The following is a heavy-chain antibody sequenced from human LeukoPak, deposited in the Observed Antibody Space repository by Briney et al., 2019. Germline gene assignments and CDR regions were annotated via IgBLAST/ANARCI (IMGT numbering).Heavy chain of an antibody. CDR2: ISSSGGST. CDR1: GFTFSSYA. J-gene: IGHJ4*02. Sequence: GGSLRLSCAASGFTFSSYAMSWVRQAPGKGLEWVSTISSSGGSTYYADSVKGRFTISRDNSKNTLYLQMNSLRAEDTAVYYCAKDENSPMFYDTGDYWGQGTLVTVSP. CDR3: AKDENSPMFYDTGDY. D-gene: IGHD3-9*01. V-gene: IGHV3-23*01.